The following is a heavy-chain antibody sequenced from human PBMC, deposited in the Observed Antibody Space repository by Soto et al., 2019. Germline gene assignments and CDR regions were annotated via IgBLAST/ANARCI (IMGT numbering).Heavy chain of an antibody. J-gene: IGHJ4*02. CDR2: ITGSSRTI. CDR1: GFTFSTYG. CDR3: ARVRGTAMTTSYFDY. V-gene: IGHV3-48*02. Sequence: EVQLVESGGGLVQPGGSLRLSCAASGFTFSTYGMNWVRQAPGRGLEWLSFITGSSRTIHYADSVQGRFTISRGNAENSVYLQMNSLRDGDTAVYYCARVRGTAMTTSYFDYWGQGTLVTVSS. D-gene: IGHD4-17*01.